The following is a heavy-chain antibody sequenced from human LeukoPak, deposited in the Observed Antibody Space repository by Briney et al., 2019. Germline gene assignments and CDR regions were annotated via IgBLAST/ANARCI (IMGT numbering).Heavy chain of an antibody. D-gene: IGHD2-21*01. CDR1: GFTFDDYG. Sequence: GGSLRLSCAASGFTFDDYGLSWVRHAPGKGLEWVSGITWNGDSTGYADSVKGRFTISRDNAKNSLYLQMNSLTAEDTALYYCARVIATIDYYYYMDVWGKGTTVTVSS. CDR3: ARVIATIDYYYYMDV. CDR2: ITWNGDST. V-gene: IGHV3-20*04. J-gene: IGHJ6*03.